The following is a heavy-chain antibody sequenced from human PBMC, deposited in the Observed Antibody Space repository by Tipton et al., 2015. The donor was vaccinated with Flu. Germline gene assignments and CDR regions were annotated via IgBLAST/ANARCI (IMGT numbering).Heavy chain of an antibody. CDR2: IRHDESDK. V-gene: IGHV3-30*02. Sequence: SLRLSCAASGFTFSGYGMHWVRQAPGKGLEWVAFIRHDESDKYYADSVKGRFTISRDNSKNALYLLISGLRPEDTAVYYCAKDGWDTSGWYPFDYWGQGTLVTVSA. CDR1: GFTFSGYG. D-gene: IGHD6-19*01. CDR3: AKDGWDTSGWYPFDY. J-gene: IGHJ4*02.